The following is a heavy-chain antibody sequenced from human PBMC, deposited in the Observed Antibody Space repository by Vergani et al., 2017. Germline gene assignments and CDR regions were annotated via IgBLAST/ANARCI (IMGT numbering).Heavy chain of an antibody. CDR1: GGSISSYY. Sequence: QVQLQESGPGLVKPSETLSLTCTVSGGSISSYYWSWIRQPPGKGLEWIGYIYYSGSTNYNPSLKSRVTISVDTSKNQFSVKLSSVTAADTAVYYCAREGYRSGCYLSWFDPWGQGTLVTV. CDR3: AREGYRSGCYLSWFDP. D-gene: IGHD6-19*01. CDR2: IYYSGST. J-gene: IGHJ5*02. V-gene: IGHV4-59*01.